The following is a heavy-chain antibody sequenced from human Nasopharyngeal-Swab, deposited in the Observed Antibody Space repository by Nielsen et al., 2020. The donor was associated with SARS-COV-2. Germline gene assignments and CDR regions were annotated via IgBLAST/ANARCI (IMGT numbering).Heavy chain of an antibody. CDR3: ARAYYFDS. CDR2: IKSDGSST. CDR1: GFTFSSYW. Sequence: GESLKISCTASGFTFSSYWMHWVRQVPGKGLVWVARIKSDGSSTSYADSVKGRFTISRDNAKNTLYLQMSSLRAEDTAVYYCARAYYFDSWGQGTLVTVSS. V-gene: IGHV3-74*01. J-gene: IGHJ4*02.